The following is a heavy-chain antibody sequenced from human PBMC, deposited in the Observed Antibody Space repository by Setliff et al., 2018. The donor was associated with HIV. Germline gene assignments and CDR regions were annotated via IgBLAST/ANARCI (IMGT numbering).Heavy chain of an antibody. CDR2: IKQDGSEK. CDR3: ATDIVATLDY. D-gene: IGHD5-12*01. CDR1: GGSLSGYH. J-gene: IGHJ4*02. Sequence: ETLSLTCAVYGGSLSGYHWSWIRQSPGKGLEWVANIKQDGSEKYYVDSVKGRFTISKDNAKNSLYLQMNSLRAEDTAVYYCATDIVATLDYWGQGTLVTVSS. V-gene: IGHV3-7*01.